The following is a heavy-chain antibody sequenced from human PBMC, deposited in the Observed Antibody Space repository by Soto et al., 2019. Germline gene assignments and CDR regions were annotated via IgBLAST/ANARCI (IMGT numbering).Heavy chain of an antibody. D-gene: IGHD2-15*01. CDR3: ASVVVAATYYYYGMDV. Sequence: PGGSLRLSCAASGFTFSSYGMHWVRQAPGKGLEWVAVISYDGSNKYYADSVKGRFTISRDNSKNTLYLQMNSLRAEDTAVYYCASVVVAATYYYYGMDVWGQGTTVTVSS. V-gene: IGHV3-30*03. CDR1: GFTFSSYG. J-gene: IGHJ6*02. CDR2: ISYDGSNK.